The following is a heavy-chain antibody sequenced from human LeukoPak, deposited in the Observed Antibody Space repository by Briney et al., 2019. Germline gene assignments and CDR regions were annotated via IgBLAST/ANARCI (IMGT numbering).Heavy chain of an antibody. V-gene: IGHV1-2*02. Sequence: ASVKVSCKASGYTFTGYYMHWVRQAPGQGLEWMGWINPNSGGTNYSQKFQGRVTMTRDTSISTAYMELSRLRSDDTAVYYCARNGYSGYGGYFDYWGQGTLVTVSS. CDR1: GYTFTGYY. CDR2: INPNSGGT. D-gene: IGHD5-12*01. CDR3: ARNGYSGYGGYFDY. J-gene: IGHJ4*02.